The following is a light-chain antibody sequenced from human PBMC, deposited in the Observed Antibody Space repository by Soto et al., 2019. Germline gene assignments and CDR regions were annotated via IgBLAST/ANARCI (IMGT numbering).Light chain of an antibody. V-gene: IGKV1-5*01. J-gene: IGKJ1*01. CDR1: QSISSW. Sequence: DIQMTQSPSTLSASVGDRVTITCRASQSISSWLAWYQQKPGKAPKLLIYDASSLERVILSRFRGSGSGTEFTLNISSLQPADFASYYCQQYNIYSGTFGQGTKVEIK. CDR2: DAS. CDR3: QQYNIYSGT.